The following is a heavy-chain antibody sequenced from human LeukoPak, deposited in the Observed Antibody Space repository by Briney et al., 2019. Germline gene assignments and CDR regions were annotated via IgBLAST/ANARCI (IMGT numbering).Heavy chain of an antibody. D-gene: IGHD6-19*01. Sequence: SETLSLTCTVSGGSISGNHWSWVRQPPGKGLEWIAYIYYSGSTNQNPSLKSRVTISIDTSKNQFSLKLSSVTAADTAVYYCARDSSGWSFDYWGQGTVVTVSS. V-gene: IGHV4-59*12. CDR2: IYYSGST. CDR1: GGSISGNH. J-gene: IGHJ4*02. CDR3: ARDSSGWSFDY.